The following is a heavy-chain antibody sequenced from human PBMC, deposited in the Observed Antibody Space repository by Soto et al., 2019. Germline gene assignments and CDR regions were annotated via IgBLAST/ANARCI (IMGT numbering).Heavy chain of an antibody. V-gene: IGHV3-74*01. CDR1: GFTFRNYW. CDR2: INGDGSIT. CDR3: VRGGNYVWGSYQD. Sequence: EVQLVESGGGLGQHGGSLRLSCAASGFTFRNYWMYWVRRAPGKGLVWVSHINGDGSITAYADSVRGRFTISRDDAKNTLFLQMNSLRPEDTAVYYCVRGGNYVWGSYQDWGQGTLVTVSS. D-gene: IGHD3-16*02. J-gene: IGHJ4*02.